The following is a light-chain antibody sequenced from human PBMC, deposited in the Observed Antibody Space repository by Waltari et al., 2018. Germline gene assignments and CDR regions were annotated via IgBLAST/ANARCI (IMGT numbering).Light chain of an antibody. Sequence: EIVLTQSPATLSVSPGERAPLSCRASQSVSTNLAWYQQKPGQAPRVLIYGASTRATGIPARFSGSGSGTEFTLTISSLQSEDFAVYYCQQYNNWPLWTFGQGTKVEIK. CDR2: GAS. CDR1: QSVSTN. V-gene: IGKV3-15*01. CDR3: QQYNNWPLWT. J-gene: IGKJ1*01.